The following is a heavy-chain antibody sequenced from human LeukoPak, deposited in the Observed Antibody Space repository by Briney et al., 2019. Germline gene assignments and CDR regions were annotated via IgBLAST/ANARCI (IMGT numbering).Heavy chain of an antibody. CDR1: GGSLSSSSYY. J-gene: IGHJ4*02. Sequence: PSETLSLTCTVSGGSLSSSSYYWGWIRQPPGKGLEWIGSIYYTGPTYYNPSLRSRITISVDTSKNQFSLKLRFVTAADTAVHYCASISTIAAAGNAFDYWGQGTLVTVSS. CDR3: ASISTIAAAGNAFDY. D-gene: IGHD6-13*01. CDR2: IYYTGPT. V-gene: IGHV4-39*01.